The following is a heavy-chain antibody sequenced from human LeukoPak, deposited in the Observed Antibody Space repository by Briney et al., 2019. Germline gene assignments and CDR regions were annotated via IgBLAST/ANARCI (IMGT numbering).Heavy chain of an antibody. J-gene: IGHJ4*02. CDR3: ARDGIAVAGTGDY. D-gene: IGHD6-19*01. CDR1: GGTFSSYA. CDR2: IIPIFGTA. V-gene: IGHV1-69*05. Sequence: EASVKVSCKASGGTFSSYAISWVRQAPGQGLEWMGRIIPIFGTANYAQKFQGRVTITTDESTSTAYMELSSLRSEDTAVYYCARDGIAVAGTGDYWGQGTLVTVSS.